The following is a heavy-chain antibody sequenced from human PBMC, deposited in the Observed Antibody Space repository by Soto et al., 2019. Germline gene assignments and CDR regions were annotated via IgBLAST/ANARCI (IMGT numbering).Heavy chain of an antibody. V-gene: IGHV1-2*04. CDR3: ARAPSGDIGSSDAFDI. CDR2: INPNSGGT. J-gene: IGHJ3*02. D-gene: IGHD6-6*01. CDR1: GYTFTGYY. Sequence: ASVKVSCKASGYTFTGYYMHWVRQAPGQGLEWMGWINPNSGGTNYAQKFQGWVTMTRDTSISTAYMELSRLRSDDTAVYYCARAPSGDIGSSDAFDIWGQGTMVTVSS.